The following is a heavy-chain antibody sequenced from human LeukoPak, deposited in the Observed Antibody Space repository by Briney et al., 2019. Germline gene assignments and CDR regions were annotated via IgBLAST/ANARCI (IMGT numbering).Heavy chain of an antibody. CDR2: IKSKTDGGTT. CDR1: GFTFSNAW. CDR3: TTVLSDYDILTGASIQTCAMDV. D-gene: IGHD3-9*01. J-gene: IGHJ6*02. V-gene: IGHV3-15*01. Sequence: GGSLRLSCAASGFTFSNAWMSWVRQAPGKGLEWVGRIKSKTDGGTTDYAAPVRGRFTISRDDSKDTLHLQMNSLKTEDTAVYYCTTVLSDYDILTGASIQTCAMDVWGQGTTVTVSS.